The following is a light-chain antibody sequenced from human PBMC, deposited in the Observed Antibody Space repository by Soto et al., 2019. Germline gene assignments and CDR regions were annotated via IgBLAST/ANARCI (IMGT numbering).Light chain of an antibody. V-gene: IGKV3-20*01. CDR3: QQYGSSPKT. J-gene: IGKJ1*01. CDR1: QSVSSSY. Sequence: EIVLTQSPGTLSLSPGERATLSFRASQSVSSSYLAWYQQKPGQAPRLLIYGASSRATGIPDRFSGSGSGKDFTLTISRLEPEDFAVYYCQQYGSSPKTFGQGTKVDIK. CDR2: GAS.